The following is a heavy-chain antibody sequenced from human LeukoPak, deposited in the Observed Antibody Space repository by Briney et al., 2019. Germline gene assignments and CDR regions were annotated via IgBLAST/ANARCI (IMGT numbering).Heavy chain of an antibody. Sequence: GGSLRLSCAASGFNFVDCAMHWVRQGPEKGLEWVSGISSSYNYIYYADSVKGRFTISRDNAKNSLYLQMNSLRAEDTAVYYCARDLGVIVHPSDYWGQGTLVTVSS. CDR3: ARDLGVIVHPSDY. CDR1: GFNFVDCA. J-gene: IGHJ4*02. CDR2: ISSSYNYI. V-gene: IGHV3-21*01. D-gene: IGHD3-16*02.